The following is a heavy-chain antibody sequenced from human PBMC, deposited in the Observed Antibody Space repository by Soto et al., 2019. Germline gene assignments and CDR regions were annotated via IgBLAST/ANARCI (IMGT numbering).Heavy chain of an antibody. CDR2: ISYSGTT. CDR3: ARGSLGGYYGAFDV. V-gene: IGHV4-39*01. CDR1: RGSISSGSYY. Sequence: SETLSLTCSASRGSISSGSYYWAWIRQTPGKGLEWIGTISYSGTTYYNPSLKSGVIVSVDMSKNQFSLRMNFVTAADTAVYYCARGSLGGYYGAFDVWGQGTVVT. J-gene: IGHJ3*01. D-gene: IGHD3-10*01.